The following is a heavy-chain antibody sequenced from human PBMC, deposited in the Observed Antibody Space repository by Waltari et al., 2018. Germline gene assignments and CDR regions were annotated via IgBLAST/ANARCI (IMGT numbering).Heavy chain of an antibody. J-gene: IGHJ4*02. Sequence: EVQLVESGGGLVHPGGSLRLSCEASGFTFSTFWMHWVRHLPGKGLVCVSHIKPDGTSTDYGDSVEGRFTISRDNAKNTLYLQMNSLRAEDTAVYYCASQHDYSNYWGSYWGQGTLVTVSS. CDR3: ASQHDYSNYWGSY. D-gene: IGHD4-4*01. CDR2: IKPDGTST. V-gene: IGHV3-74*01. CDR1: GFTFSTFW.